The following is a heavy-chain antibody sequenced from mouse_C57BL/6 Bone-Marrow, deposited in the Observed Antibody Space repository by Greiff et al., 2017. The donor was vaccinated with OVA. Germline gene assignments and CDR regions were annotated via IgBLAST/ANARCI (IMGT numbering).Heavy chain of an antibody. CDR3: ARDSYWYFDV. V-gene: IGHV3-6*01. CDR1: GYSITSGYY. Sequence: VQLKESGPGLVKPSQSLSLTCSVPGYSITSGYYWNWIRQFPGNKLEWMGYISYDGSNNYNPSLKNRISITRDTSKNQFFLKLNSVTTEDTATYYCARDSYWYFDVWGTGTTVTVSS. CDR2: ISYDGSN. J-gene: IGHJ1*03.